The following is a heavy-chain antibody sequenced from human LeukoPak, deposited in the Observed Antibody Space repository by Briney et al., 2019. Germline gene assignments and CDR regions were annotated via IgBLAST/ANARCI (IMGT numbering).Heavy chain of an antibody. D-gene: IGHD5-24*01. V-gene: IGHV3-53*01. Sequence: GGSLRLSCAASGFTVSSNYMSWVRQAAGKGLEWVSIILSGGRTYYADSVKGRFTISRDNSKNTLFLQMNSLRAEDTAVYYCAGGTRDGYNSLDYWGQGTLVTVSS. CDR2: ILSGGRT. CDR1: GFTVSSNY. CDR3: AGGTRDGYNSLDY. J-gene: IGHJ4*02.